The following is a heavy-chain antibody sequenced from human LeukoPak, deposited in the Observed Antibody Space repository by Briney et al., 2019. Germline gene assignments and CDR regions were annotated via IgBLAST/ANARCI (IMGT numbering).Heavy chain of an antibody. V-gene: IGHV1-8*01. J-gene: IGHJ4*02. CDR2: ISTYSEKP. D-gene: IGHD3-10*01. CDR3: ASGVHFDY. CDR1: GYNFLSYG. Sequence: ASVKVSCKASGYNFLSYGISWVRQAPGKGLEWMGWISTYSEKPSYALKFQGRVTITGNTSISTAFMELSSLRSEDTAVYYCASGVHFDYWGQGTLVTVSP.